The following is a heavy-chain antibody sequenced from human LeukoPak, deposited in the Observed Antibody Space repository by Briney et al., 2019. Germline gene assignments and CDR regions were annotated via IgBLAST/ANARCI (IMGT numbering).Heavy chain of an antibody. Sequence: GGSLRLSCAASGFTFSSYGMHWGRQAPGKGLEWVAFIRYDGNNKYYADSVKGRFTISRDNSKNTLYLQMNSLRDEDTAVYYCAKDFIAMSDWEPLGYWGQGILVTVSS. CDR3: AKDFIAMSDWEPLGY. CDR2: IRYDGNNK. J-gene: IGHJ4*02. CDR1: GFTFSSYG. V-gene: IGHV3-30*02. D-gene: IGHD1-26*01.